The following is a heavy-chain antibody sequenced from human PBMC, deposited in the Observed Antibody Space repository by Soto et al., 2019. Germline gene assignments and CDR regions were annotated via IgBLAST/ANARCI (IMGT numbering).Heavy chain of an antibody. CDR3: ANRLDY. Sequence: SDTLSLTGAVYGGSLSGYYWSWIRQPPGKGLEWIGEINHSGSTNYNPSLKSRVNISVDTSKNQFSLKLSSVTAADTAVYYCANRLDYWGHGNLVTVSS. J-gene: IGHJ4*01. CDR1: GGSLSGYY. V-gene: IGHV4-34*01. CDR2: INHSGST.